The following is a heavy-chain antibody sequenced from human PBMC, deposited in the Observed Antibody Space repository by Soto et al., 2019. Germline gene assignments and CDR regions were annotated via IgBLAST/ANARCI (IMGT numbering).Heavy chain of an antibody. D-gene: IGHD3-10*01. CDR3: SRVDPGETSPFDH. CDR1: GYIFTSYY. Sequence: GASVKVSGKASGYIFTSYYIHWVRQAPGQGLEWMGWINPFDGSRMFAQSFQGRVTMTRDTSTSTVYMEVSSLRSEDTAVYYCSRVDPGETSPFDHWGQGTVVTVS. J-gene: IGHJ4*02. CDR2: INPFDGSR. V-gene: IGHV1-46*03.